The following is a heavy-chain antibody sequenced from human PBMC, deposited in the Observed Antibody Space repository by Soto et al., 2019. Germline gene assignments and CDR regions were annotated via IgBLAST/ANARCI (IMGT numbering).Heavy chain of an antibody. J-gene: IGHJ6*03. Sequence: ASVKVSCKASGYTFTSYAMHWVRQAPGQRLEWMGWINAGNGNTKYSQKFQGRVTITRDTSASTAYMELSSLRSEDTAVYYCARDSPDSFWSGKTGYYYYYYMDVWGKGTTVTVSS. V-gene: IGHV1-3*01. CDR1: GYTFTSYA. D-gene: IGHD3-3*01. CDR2: INAGNGNT. CDR3: ARDSPDSFWSGKTGYYYYYYMDV.